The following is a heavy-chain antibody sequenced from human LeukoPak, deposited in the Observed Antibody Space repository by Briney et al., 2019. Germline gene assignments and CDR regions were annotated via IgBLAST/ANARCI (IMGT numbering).Heavy chain of an antibody. D-gene: IGHD6-19*01. CDR2: ISAYNGNT. CDR3: ARQYEDIAVAGGLDY. CDR1: GYTFTSYG. V-gene: IGHV1-18*01. Sequence: ASVKVSCKASGYTFTSYGISWVRQAPGQGLEWMGWISAYNGNTNYAQKLQGRVTMTTDTSTSTAYMELRSLGSDDTAVYYCARQYEDIAVAGGLDYWGQGTLVTVSS. J-gene: IGHJ4*02.